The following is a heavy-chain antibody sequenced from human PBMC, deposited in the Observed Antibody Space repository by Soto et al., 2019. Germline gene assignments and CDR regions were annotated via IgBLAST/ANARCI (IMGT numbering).Heavy chain of an antibody. CDR3: VKSRGGNNFDFFD. CDR1: GLSLSSCA. J-gene: IGHJ4*02. CDR2: VRGNGDPP. Sequence: GSLRLSGSASGLSLSSCAMDWVRQAPGKGLEYVSGVRGNGDPPFYADSVKGRFTISRDNSKNTLCLQMSSLSADDTAVYYCVKSRGGNNFDFFDWGQGALVTASS. V-gene: IGHV3-64D*06. D-gene: IGHD5-12*01.